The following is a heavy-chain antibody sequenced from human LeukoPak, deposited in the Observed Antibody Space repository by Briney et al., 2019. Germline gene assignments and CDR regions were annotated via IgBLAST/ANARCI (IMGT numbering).Heavy chain of an antibody. J-gene: IGHJ4*02. CDR2: IYHSGST. CDR1: GYPISSGYY. D-gene: IGHD2-2*01. Sequence: SETLSLTCTVSGYPISSGYYWGWLRQPPGKGLERIGSIYHSGSTHYIPSLQRRVTVSVGTSKNRFSLKLTSVTAADTAVYYCARSPVRCSSTTCFGFYFDYWGQGTLVTVSS. V-gene: IGHV4-38-2*02. CDR3: ARSPVRCSSTTCFGFYFDY.